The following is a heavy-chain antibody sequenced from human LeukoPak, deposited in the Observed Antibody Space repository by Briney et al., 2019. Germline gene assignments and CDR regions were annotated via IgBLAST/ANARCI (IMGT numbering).Heavy chain of an antibody. J-gene: IGHJ4*02. CDR1: GYTFTGYY. CDR3: ARDRNDFLTGYEY. Sequence: ASVKVSCKASGYTFTGYYMHWVRQAPGQGREWMGWVNPNSGGTNYAQKFQGRVTMTRDTSISTAYMELSSLRSDDTAFYYCARDRNDFLTGYEYWGQGTLVTVSS. V-gene: IGHV1-2*02. D-gene: IGHD3-9*01. CDR2: VNPNSGGT.